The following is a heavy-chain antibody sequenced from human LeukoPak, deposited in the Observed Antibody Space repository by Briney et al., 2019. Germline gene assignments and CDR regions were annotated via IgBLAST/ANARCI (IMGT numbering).Heavy chain of an antibody. CDR1: GGSISSSSYY. J-gene: IGHJ4*02. D-gene: IGHD1-26*01. CDR3: ARWGGGGSYYDGIAIDY. V-gene: IGHV4-39*07. CDR2: IYYSGST. Sequence: SETLSLTCTVSGGSISSSSYYWGWIRQPPGKGLEWIGSIYYSGSTYYNPSLKGRVTISVDTSKNQFSLKLSSVTAADTAVYYCARWGGGGSYYDGIAIDYWGQGTLVTVSS.